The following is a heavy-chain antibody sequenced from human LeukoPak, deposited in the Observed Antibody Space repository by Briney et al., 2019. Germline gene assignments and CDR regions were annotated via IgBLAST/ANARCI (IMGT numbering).Heavy chain of an antibody. J-gene: IGHJ4*02. V-gene: IGHV3-21*03. CDR1: GFTFSSYS. Sequence: KAGGSLRLSCAASGFTFSSYSMNWVRQAPGKGLEWVSSISSSSSYIYYADSVKGRFTISRDNAKNSLYLQMNSLKTEDTAVYYCTTELSSILDKFNWGQGTLVTVSS. D-gene: IGHD2/OR15-2a*01. CDR3: TTELSSILDKFN. CDR2: ISSSSSYI.